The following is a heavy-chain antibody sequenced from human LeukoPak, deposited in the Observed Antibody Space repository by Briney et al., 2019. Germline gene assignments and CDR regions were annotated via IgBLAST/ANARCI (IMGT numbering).Heavy chain of an antibody. CDR1: GGSIRSYY. Sequence: SETLSLTCTVSGGSIRSYYWSWIRQSPGKGLEWIGYIYYAGSTNYNSSLKSRVTISLDTSKKQFSLKLKSVTAADTAVYYCARDRGAATYPLSWGQGTLVTVSS. CDR2: IYYAGST. CDR3: ARDRGAATYPLS. V-gene: IGHV4-59*01. J-gene: IGHJ4*02. D-gene: IGHD1-26*01.